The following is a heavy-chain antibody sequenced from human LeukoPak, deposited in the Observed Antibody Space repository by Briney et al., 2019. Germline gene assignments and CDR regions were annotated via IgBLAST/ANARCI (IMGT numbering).Heavy chain of an antibody. J-gene: IGHJ4*02. CDR2: IYPGDSDT. V-gene: IGHV5-51*01. CDR3: GSLYGDRHGYFDY. Sequence: GESLKISCKGSGYSFTSYWIGWVRQMPGKGLEWMGIIYPGDSDTRYSPSFQGQVTISADKSVSTAYLQWSSLKAPDTAMYYCGSLYGDRHGYFDYWGQGTLVTVSS. CDR1: GYSFTSYW. D-gene: IGHD4-17*01.